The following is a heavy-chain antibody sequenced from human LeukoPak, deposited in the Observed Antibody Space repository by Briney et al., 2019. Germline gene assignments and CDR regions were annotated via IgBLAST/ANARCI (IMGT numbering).Heavy chain of an antibody. CDR1: GGSISSSSYY. CDR2: IYYSGST. J-gene: IGHJ6*03. CDR3: ARDPGSGPLYYMDV. V-gene: IGHV4-39*07. Sequence: PSETLSLTCTVSGGSISSSSYYWGWIRQPPGKGLEWIGSIYYSGSTYYNPSLKSRVTISVDTSKNQFSLKLSSVTAADTAVYYCARDPGSGPLYYMDVWGKGTTVTVSS. D-gene: IGHD3-10*01.